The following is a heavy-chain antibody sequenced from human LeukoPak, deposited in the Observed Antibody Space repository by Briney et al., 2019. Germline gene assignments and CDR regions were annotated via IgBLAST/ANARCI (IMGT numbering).Heavy chain of an antibody. Sequence: ASVKVSCKASGYTFTSYGISWVRQAPGQGLEWMGWISAYNGNTNYAQKLQGRVTMTTDTSTSTAYMELRSLRSDDTAVYYCARELITIFGVVPLDYWGQGTLVTVSS. CDR2: ISAYNGNT. J-gene: IGHJ4*02. CDR3: ARELITIFGVVPLDY. V-gene: IGHV1-18*01. CDR1: GYTFTSYG. D-gene: IGHD3-3*01.